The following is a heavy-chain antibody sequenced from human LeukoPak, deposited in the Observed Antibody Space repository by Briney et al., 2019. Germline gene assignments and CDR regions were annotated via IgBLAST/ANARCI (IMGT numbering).Heavy chain of an antibody. J-gene: IGHJ4*02. CDR3: ARDEYGDYVFDY. D-gene: IGHD4-17*01. CDR2: INSDGTTT. Sequence: RGSLSLSCVGSGFTFGNYWMHWVRQAPGKGLVWVSRINSDGTTTSYADFVQGRFTISRDNAKNTLNLQMNSLTGEDTGVYSCARDEYGDYVFDYWGQGSVVSVSS. V-gene: IGHV3-74*01. CDR1: GFTFGNYW.